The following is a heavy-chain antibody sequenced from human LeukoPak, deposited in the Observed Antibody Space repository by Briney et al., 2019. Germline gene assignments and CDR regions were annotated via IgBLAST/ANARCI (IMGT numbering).Heavy chain of an antibody. V-gene: IGHV1-3*01. CDR2: INAGNGNT. D-gene: IGHD1-26*01. CDR3: ARADSGSYSPLGAFDY. CDR1: GYTFTNYA. Sequence: ASVKVSCKASGYTFTNYAMHWVRQAPGQRLEWMGWINAGNGNTKYSQKFQGRVTITRDTSASTAYMELSSLRSEDTAVYYCARADSGSYSPLGAFDYWGQGTLVTVS. J-gene: IGHJ4*02.